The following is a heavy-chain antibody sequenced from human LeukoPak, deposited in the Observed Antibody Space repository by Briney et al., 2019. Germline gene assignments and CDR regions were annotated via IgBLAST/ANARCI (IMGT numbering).Heavy chain of an antibody. CDR2: IYYSGST. CDR1: GGSISSGGYY. D-gene: IGHD3-10*01. Sequence: SETLSLTCTVSGGSISSGGYYWSWIRQHPGKGLEWIGYIYYSGSTYYNPSLKSRVTISVDTSKNQFSLKLSSVTAADTAVYYCARVSYYGSGSYSSDYWGQGTLVTVSS. J-gene: IGHJ4*02. CDR3: ARVSYYGSGSYSSDY. V-gene: IGHV4-31*03.